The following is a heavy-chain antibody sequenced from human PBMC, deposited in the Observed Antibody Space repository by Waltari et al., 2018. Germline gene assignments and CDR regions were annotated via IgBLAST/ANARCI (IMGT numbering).Heavy chain of an antibody. J-gene: IGHJ5*02. D-gene: IGHD2-2*01. CDR1: GGSISSYY. Sequence: QVQLQESGPGLVKPSETLSLTCTVSGGSISSYYWSWIRQPPGKGLEWIGYIYYSGSTNYNPSLKSRVTISVDTSKNQFSLKLSSVTAADTAVYYCARVLPAASLWFDPWGQGTLVTVSS. CDR2: IYYSGST. V-gene: IGHV4-59*01. CDR3: ARVLPAASLWFDP.